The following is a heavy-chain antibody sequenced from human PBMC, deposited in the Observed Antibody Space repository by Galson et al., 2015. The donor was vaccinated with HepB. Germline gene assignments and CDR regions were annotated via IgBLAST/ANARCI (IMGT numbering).Heavy chain of an antibody. Sequence: SVKVSCKASGYSFTAYYIHWVRQAPGQGLEWLGWITPNSGGTKYAQKFQGRVTMTRDASVRTAYMELSGLTSDDTAVYYCARPLWFGDAHSHYGMDVWGQGTTVTVSS. D-gene: IGHD3-10*01. CDR1: GYSFTAYY. CDR2: ITPNSGGT. CDR3: ARPLWFGDAHSHYGMDV. V-gene: IGHV1-2*02. J-gene: IGHJ6*02.